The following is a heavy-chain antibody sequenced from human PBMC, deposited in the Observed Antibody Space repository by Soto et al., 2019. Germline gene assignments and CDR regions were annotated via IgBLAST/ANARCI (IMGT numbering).Heavy chain of an antibody. Sequence: QVQLVQSGAEVKKPGSSVKVSCKSSGGTFSTYTLAWVRQAPGQGLEWVGGIIPIFGTANHPQKFKGRVTITADESTSTAYMELSSLRSEDTAVYYCASSQDSSGYWNSCFDPWGQGTLVTVSS. D-gene: IGHD3-22*01. CDR1: GGTFSTYT. J-gene: IGHJ5*02. CDR2: IIPIFGTA. V-gene: IGHV1-69*01. CDR3: ASSQDSSGYWNSCFDP.